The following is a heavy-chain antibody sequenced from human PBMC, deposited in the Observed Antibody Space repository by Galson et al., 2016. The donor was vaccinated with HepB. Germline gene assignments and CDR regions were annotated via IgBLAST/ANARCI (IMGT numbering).Heavy chain of an antibody. CDR3: AKVGPSCSSTRCSDYYFDY. J-gene: IGHJ4*02. V-gene: IGHV3-11*01. CDR2: ISGSGFTT. Sequence: SLRLCCAASGCKFADYYMNWIRQAPGKGLEWISYISGSGFTTLYAQSPKDRFTISRDNSKNTLYLQMNSLRAEDTAVYYCAKVGPSCSSTRCSDYYFDYWGQGTLVTVSS. CDR1: GCKFADYY. D-gene: IGHD2-2*01.